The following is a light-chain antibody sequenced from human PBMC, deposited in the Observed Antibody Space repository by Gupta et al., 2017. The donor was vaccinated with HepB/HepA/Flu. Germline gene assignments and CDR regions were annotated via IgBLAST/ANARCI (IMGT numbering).Light chain of an antibody. J-gene: IGLJ2*01. CDR2: NND. Sequence: SVLTQPPSASGTPGERVTISCSGSSSNIGSNNVTWYQQFPGRAPKVLIYNNDQRPPGVPDRFAGSKSGTSAALAISGLPSEEEADYYCEAWEDSLNGPVVFGGGTKLTVL. V-gene: IGLV1-44*01. CDR3: EAWEDSLNGPVV. CDR1: SSNIGSNN.